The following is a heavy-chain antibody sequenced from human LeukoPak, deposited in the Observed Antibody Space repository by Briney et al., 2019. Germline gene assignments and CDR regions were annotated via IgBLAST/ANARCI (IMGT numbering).Heavy chain of an antibody. J-gene: IGHJ4*02. CDR2: ISYDGTKK. CDR1: GFTFSDYN. V-gene: IGHV3-30*03. D-gene: IGHD2-2*01. CDR3: ARDWYHAIDY. Sequence: PGGSLRLSCVVSGFTFSDYNMHWVRQAPGKGLEWVTIISYDGTKKYYADSVKGRFTISRDNAKNTLYLQMNSLRVDDTAIYYCARDWYHAIDYWGQGTLVTVSS.